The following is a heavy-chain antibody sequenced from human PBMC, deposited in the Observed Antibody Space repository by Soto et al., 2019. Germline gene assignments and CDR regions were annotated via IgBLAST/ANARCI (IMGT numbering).Heavy chain of an antibody. D-gene: IGHD6-13*01. J-gene: IGHJ5*02. Sequence: QVQLQESGPGLVQPSGTLSLTCAVSGDSINNSHWWSWVRQTPGKGLEWIGETYHSGTTNYNPSLKTRVTISIDKSKYQFSLKLNSVTAGDTAVYYCAREVNSSPARGPNWFDPWGQGTLVTVSS. V-gene: IGHV4-4*02. CDR2: TYHSGTT. CDR3: AREVNSSPARGPNWFDP. CDR1: GDSINNSHW.